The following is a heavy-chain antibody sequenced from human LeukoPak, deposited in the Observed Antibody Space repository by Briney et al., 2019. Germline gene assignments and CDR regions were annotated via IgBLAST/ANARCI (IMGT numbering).Heavy chain of an antibody. J-gene: IGHJ5*02. D-gene: IGHD4-23*01. CDR2: TTHDGMYT. V-gene: IGHV3-30*18. CDR1: GFSLWTSG. CDR3: TKGGGISANPLDP. Sequence: ARSLRLSCAASGFSLWTSGIHWVRQAPGKGLEWLSLTTHDGMYTNYADSVKGRFTISTDTSKNTVYLQMNSLRPEDTAVYYCTKGGGISANPLDPWGQGTLVIVSS.